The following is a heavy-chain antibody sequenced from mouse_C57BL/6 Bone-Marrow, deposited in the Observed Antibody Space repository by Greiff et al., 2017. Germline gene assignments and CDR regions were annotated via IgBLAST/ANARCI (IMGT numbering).Heavy chain of an antibody. CDR3: ARGDNCFMDN. CDR2: IDPSDSYT. CDR1: GYTFTSYR. V-gene: IGHV1-50*01. J-gene: IGHJ4*01. D-gene: IGHD1-3*01. Sequence: QVQLQQPGAELVKPGASVKLSCKASGYTFTSYRMQWVKQRPGQGLEWIGEIDPSDSYTNYNQKFKGKATLTVDTSSSTAYMQLSSLTSEDSAVFYCARGDNCFMDNWGQGTSVTVSS.